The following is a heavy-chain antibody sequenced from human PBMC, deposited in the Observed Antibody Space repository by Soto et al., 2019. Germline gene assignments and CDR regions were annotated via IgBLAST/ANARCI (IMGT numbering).Heavy chain of an antibody. J-gene: IGHJ4*02. CDR2: ITSGGTTI. CDR3: ARELAVAGFDY. V-gene: IGHV3-11*01. Sequence: GGSLRLSCAASGFTFSDYYMAWIRQAPGKGLEWISYITSGGTTIYYADSVKGRFTISRDNAKSSLYLQMNSLRAEDTAVYYCARELAVAGFDYWGQGTLVTVSS. CDR1: GFTFSDYY. D-gene: IGHD6-19*01.